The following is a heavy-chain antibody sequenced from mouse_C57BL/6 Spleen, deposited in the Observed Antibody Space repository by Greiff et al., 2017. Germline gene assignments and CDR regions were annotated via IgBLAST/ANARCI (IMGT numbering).Heavy chain of an antibody. CDR1: GYTFTSYW. D-gene: IGHD1-1*01. CDR2: IYPGSGST. V-gene: IGHV1-55*01. J-gene: IGHJ3*01. CDR3: ARGTYGSSPWFAY. Sequence: QVQLQQSGAELVKPGASVKMSCKASGYTFTSYWITWVKQRPGQGLEWIGDIYPGSGSTNYNEKFKSKATLTVDTSSSTAYMQLSSLTSEDSAVYYCARGTYGSSPWFAYWGQGTLVTVSA.